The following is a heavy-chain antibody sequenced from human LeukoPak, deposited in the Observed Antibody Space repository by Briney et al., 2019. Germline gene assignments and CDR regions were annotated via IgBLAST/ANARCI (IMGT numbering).Heavy chain of an antibody. V-gene: IGHV3-23*01. D-gene: IGHD6-13*01. Sequence: GGSLRLSCAASRFTFNNYAMSWVRQAAGKGLEWVSAISGSGGSTYYADSVKGRFTISRDNAKNSLYLQMNSLRAEDTAVYYCAGYSSLDRAFDIWGQGTMVTVSS. J-gene: IGHJ3*02. CDR1: RFTFNNYA. CDR3: AGYSSLDRAFDI. CDR2: ISGSGGST.